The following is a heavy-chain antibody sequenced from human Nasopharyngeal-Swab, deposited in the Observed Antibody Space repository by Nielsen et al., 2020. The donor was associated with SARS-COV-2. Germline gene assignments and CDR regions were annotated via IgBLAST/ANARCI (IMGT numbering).Heavy chain of an antibody. D-gene: IGHD1-20*01. Sequence: GESLKISCAASGFTFSSYDMHWVRQATGKGLEWVSAIGTAGDPYYPGSVKGRFTISRENAKNSLYLQMNSLRAEDTAVYYCAKDLSQGITGTVPFDYWGQGTLVTVSS. V-gene: IGHV3-13*05. CDR1: GFTFSSYD. CDR2: IGTAGDP. J-gene: IGHJ4*02. CDR3: AKDLSQGITGTVPFDY.